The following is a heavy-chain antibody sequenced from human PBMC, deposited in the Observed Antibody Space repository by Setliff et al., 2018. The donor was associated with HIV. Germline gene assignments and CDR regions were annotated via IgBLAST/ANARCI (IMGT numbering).Heavy chain of an antibody. CDR1: GYTFTSYD. Sequence: GASVKVSCKASGYTFTSYDINWVRQATGQGLEWMGWMVPSSGNTGYAQKFQGRLTMTRNTLYLQMNSLRAEDTAVYYCGRGGYNLGVDYWGQGTLVTVSS. CDR2: MVPSSGNT. J-gene: IGHJ4*02. CDR3: GRGGYNLGVDY. V-gene: IGHV1-8*02. D-gene: IGHD5-12*01.